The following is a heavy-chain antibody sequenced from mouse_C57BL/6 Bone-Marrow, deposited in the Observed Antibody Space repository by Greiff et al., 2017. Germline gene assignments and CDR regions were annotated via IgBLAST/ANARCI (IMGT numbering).Heavy chain of an antibody. CDR2: IDPANGNT. CDR1: GFNINNTY. CDR3: ARGYYAMDY. Sequence: VQLQQSVAELVRPGASVKLSCTASGFNINNTYMHWVKQRPEQGLEWIGRIDPANGNTKYAPKFQGKATITADTSTNTAYLQLSSLTSEDTAIYYCARGYYAMDYWGQGTSVTVSS. V-gene: IGHV14-3*01. J-gene: IGHJ4*01.